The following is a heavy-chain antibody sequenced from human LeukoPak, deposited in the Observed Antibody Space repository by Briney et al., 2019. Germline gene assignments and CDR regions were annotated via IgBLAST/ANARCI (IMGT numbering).Heavy chain of an antibody. Sequence: GGSLRLSCAASGFIFSSYAMSWVRQAPGKGLEWVSAISGSGGSTYYADSVKGRFTISRDNSKNTLYLQMNSLRAEDTAVYYCAKDRGSSWNPPANEYFQHWGQGTLVTVSS. CDR1: GFIFSSYA. CDR3: AKDRGSSWNPPANEYFQH. CDR2: ISGSGGST. J-gene: IGHJ1*01. V-gene: IGHV3-23*01. D-gene: IGHD6-13*01.